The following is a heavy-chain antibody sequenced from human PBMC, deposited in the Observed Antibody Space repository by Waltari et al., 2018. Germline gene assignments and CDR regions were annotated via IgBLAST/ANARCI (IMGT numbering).Heavy chain of an antibody. CDR3: ATVLTTVPTYWFDP. J-gene: IGHJ5*02. CDR1: GYTFTDDD. D-gene: IGHD4-4*01. V-gene: IGHV1-69-2*01. Sequence: EVQLVQSGAEVKTPGATVKISCKASGYTFTDDDIHCVQQAPGKGLEWMGRVDPADSETIYAEKFQGRVTITADTSTDTAYMELSSLRSEDTAVYYCATVLTTVPTYWFDPWGQGTLVTVSS. CDR2: VDPADSET.